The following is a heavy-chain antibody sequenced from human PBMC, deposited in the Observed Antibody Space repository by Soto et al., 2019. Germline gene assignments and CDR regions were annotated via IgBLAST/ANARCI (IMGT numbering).Heavy chain of an antibody. CDR1: GFTFGDYA. J-gene: IGHJ5*02. D-gene: IGHD2-15*01. CDR3: TSLWVRVVDGKYNWFDP. CDR2: IRSKAYGGTT. Sequence: GGSLRLSCTASGFTFGDYAMSWFRQAPGKGLEWVGFIRSKAYGGTTEYAASVKGRFTISRDDSKSIAYLQMNSLKTEDTAVYYCTSLWVRVVDGKYNWFDPWGQGTLVTVSS. V-gene: IGHV3-49*03.